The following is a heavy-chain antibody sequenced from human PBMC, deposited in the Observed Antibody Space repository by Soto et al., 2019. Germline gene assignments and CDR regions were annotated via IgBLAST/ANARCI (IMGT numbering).Heavy chain of an antibody. CDR2: INHSGST. V-gene: IGHV4-34*01. D-gene: IGHD4-17*01. J-gene: IGHJ4*02. CDR3: ARWRDGDSQTLFDY. Sequence: QVQLQQWGAGLLKPSETLSLTCAVYGGSFSGYYWSWIRQPPGKGLEWIGEINHSGSTNYNPSLKSRVTISVDTSKNQFSLKLSSVTAADTAVYYCARWRDGDSQTLFDYWGQGTLVTVSS. CDR1: GGSFSGYY.